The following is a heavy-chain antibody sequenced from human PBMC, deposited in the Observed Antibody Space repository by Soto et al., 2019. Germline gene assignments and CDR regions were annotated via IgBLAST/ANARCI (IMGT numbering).Heavy chain of an antibody. CDR2: IYHSGST. Sequence: SETLSRTCSVSGGSISSGGYSWSWIRQPPGKGLEWIGYIYHSGSTYYNPSLKSRVTISVDRSKNQFSLKLSSVTAADTAVYYCARGTGWFDPWGQGTLVTVSS. J-gene: IGHJ5*02. CDR3: ARGTGWFDP. V-gene: IGHV4-30-2*01. CDR1: GGSISSGGYS.